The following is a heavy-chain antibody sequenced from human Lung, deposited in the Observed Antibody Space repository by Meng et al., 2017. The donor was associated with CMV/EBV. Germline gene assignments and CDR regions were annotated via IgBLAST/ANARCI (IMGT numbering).Heavy chain of an antibody. CDR3: ARAIVVPAAPYYYYYGMDV. CDR2: IKQDGSEK. D-gene: IGHD2-2*01. CDR1: GFTFSSYW. J-gene: IGHJ6*02. Sequence: GGSLRLXCATSGFTFSSYWMSWVRQAPGKGLEWVANIKQDGSEKYYVDSVKGRFTISRDNAKNSLYLQMNSLRAEDTAVYYCARAIVVPAAPYYYYYGMDVWGQGXTVTVSS. V-gene: IGHV3-7*04.